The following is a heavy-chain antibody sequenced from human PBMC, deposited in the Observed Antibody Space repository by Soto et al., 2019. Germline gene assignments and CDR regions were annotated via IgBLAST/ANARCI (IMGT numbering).Heavy chain of an antibody. Sequence: QPQLQESGPGLVKPSETLSLTCTVSGDSFSSAANSWGWIRQPPGRGLEWVGTFYYGGSTYYNPSLGSRVTISVDRSRNQISLKLSSATATDTAVYYCARHVSFYYYMDVWGTGTTVTVSS. CDR2: FYYGGST. CDR1: GDSFSSAANS. CDR3: ARHVSFYYYMDV. V-gene: IGHV4-39*01. J-gene: IGHJ6*03.